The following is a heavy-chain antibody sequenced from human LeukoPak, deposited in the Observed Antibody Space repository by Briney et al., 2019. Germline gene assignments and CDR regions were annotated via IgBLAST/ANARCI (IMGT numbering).Heavy chain of an antibody. V-gene: IGHV4-39*07. CDR3: ARGNYDYVWGSYRYSLNWFDP. D-gene: IGHD3-16*02. CDR1: GGSISSSSYY. J-gene: IGHJ5*02. Sequence: PLETLSLTCTVSGGSISSSSYYWGWIRQPPGKGLEWIGSIYYSGSTYYNPSLKSRVTISVGTSKNQFSLKLSSVTAADTAVYYCARGNYDYVWGSYRYSLNWFDPWGQGTLVTVSS. CDR2: IYYSGST.